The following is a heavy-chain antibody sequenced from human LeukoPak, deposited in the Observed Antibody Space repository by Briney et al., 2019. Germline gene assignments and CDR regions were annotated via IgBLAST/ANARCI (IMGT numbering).Heavy chain of an antibody. Sequence: PGRSLRLSCAASGFTFSTYGMHWVRQAPGNGLEWVAVIWYDGSNKYYADSVKGRFTISRDNSKNTLYLQMNSLRAEDTAVYYCGRDLFMIVVPGQNVLDYWGQGTLVTVSS. CDR3: GRDLFMIVVPGQNVLDY. J-gene: IGHJ4*02. V-gene: IGHV3-33*01. CDR2: IWYDGSNK. D-gene: IGHD3-22*01. CDR1: GFTFSTYG.